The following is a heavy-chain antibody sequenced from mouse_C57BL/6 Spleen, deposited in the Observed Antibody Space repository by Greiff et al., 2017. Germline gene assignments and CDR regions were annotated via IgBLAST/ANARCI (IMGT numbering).Heavy chain of an antibody. CDR1: GYTFTSYW. Sequence: QVQLQQPGAELVKPGASVKLSCKASGYTFTSYWMHWVKQRPGRGLEWIGRIDPNSGGTKYNEKFKSKATLTVDKPSSTVYMQLSSLKSEDSAVYYCARYDGYAFDYWGQGTTRTVAS. CDR2: IDPNSGGT. J-gene: IGHJ2*01. D-gene: IGHD2-3*01. CDR3: ARYDGYAFDY. V-gene: IGHV1-72*01.